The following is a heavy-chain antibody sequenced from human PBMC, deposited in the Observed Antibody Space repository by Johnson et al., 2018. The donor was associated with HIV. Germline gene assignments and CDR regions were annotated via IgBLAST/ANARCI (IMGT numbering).Heavy chain of an antibody. CDR3: ARYHYYDSRLNDAFDI. CDR2: ISSSGRTI. V-gene: IGHV3-48*04. CDR1: GFTVSSNY. J-gene: IGHJ3*02. Sequence: VQLVESGGGLVQPGGSLRLSCAASGFTVSSNYMNWVRQAPGKGLEWVSVISSSGRTIYYADSVKGRFTMSRDNAKKSLYLQMNSLRAEDTAVYYCARYHYYDSRLNDAFDIWGQGTMVTVSS. D-gene: IGHD3-22*01.